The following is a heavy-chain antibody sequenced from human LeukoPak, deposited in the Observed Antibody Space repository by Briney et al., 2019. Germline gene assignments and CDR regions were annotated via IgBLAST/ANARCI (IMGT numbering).Heavy chain of an antibody. D-gene: IGHD6-13*01. CDR1: GFTFSSYG. Sequence: PGGSLRLSCAASGFTFSSYGMHWVRQAPGKGLEWVAVISYDGSNKYYADSVKGRFTISRDNSKNTLYLQMNSLRAEDTAVYYCAKGHSSSRNWFDPWGQGTLVTVSS. CDR3: AKGHSSSRNWFDP. V-gene: IGHV3-30*18. J-gene: IGHJ5*02. CDR2: ISYDGSNK.